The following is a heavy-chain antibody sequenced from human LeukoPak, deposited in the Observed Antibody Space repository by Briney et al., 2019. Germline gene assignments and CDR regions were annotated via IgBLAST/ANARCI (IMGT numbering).Heavy chain of an antibody. D-gene: IGHD1-26*01. V-gene: IGHV3-23*01. CDR3: AKDSRGISRSLTTDY. J-gene: IGHJ4*02. CDR2: ISGSGGST. Sequence: PGGSLRLSCAASGFTFSSYAMSWVRQAPGKGLEWVSAISGSGGSTYYADSVKGRFTISRDNSKNTLYLQMNSLRAEDTAVYYCAKDSRGISRSLTTDYWGQGTLVTVSS. CDR1: GFTFSSYA.